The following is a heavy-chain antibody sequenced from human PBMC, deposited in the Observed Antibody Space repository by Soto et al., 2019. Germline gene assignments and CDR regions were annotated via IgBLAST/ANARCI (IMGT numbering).Heavy chain of an antibody. CDR2: IYYSGST. J-gene: IGHJ4*02. CDR3: VREFYRGSYDY. V-gene: IGHV4-59*01. D-gene: IGHD5-12*01. Sequence: SETLSLTCTVSGGSISSYYWSWIRQPPGKGLEWIGYIYYSGSTNYNPSLKSRVTISVDTSKNQFSLKLSSVTAADTAVYYCVREFYRGSYDYWGQGTLVTVSS. CDR1: GGSISSYY.